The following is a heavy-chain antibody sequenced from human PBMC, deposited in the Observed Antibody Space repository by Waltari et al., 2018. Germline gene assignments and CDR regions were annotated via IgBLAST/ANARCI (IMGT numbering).Heavy chain of an antibody. CDR1: GFSFRHYW. CDR2: IDMDGTPK. CDR3: ARDNRGSIDY. J-gene: IGHJ4*02. Sequence: EVQLVESGGGLVEPGGSLRLSCTASGFSFRHYWMHWVRQAPGRGLESDSLIDMDGTPKVYAASVMGRFTISRDNPRDTLYLQLNSLRREDTAVYYCARDNRGSIDYWGQGALVTVSS. D-gene: IGHD3-10*01. V-gene: IGHV3-74*01.